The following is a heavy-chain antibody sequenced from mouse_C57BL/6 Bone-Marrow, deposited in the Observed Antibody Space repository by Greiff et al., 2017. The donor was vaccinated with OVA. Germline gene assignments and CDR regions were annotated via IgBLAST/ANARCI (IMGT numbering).Heavy chain of an antibody. CDR2: INPGSGGN. CDR1: GYAFTNYL. Sequence: QVQLQQSGAELVRPGTSVKVSCKASGYAFTNYLIEWVKQRPGQGLEWIGVINPGSGGNNYTEKFKGKATLTADKSSSTAYMQLSSLTSEDSAVYFCARGSLDYWGQGTTLTVSS. CDR3: ARGSLDY. J-gene: IGHJ2*01. V-gene: IGHV1-54*01.